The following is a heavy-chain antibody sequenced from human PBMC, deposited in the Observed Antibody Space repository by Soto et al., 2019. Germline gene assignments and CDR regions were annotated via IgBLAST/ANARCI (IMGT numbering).Heavy chain of an antibody. D-gene: IGHD3-3*01. V-gene: IGHV1-18*01. CDR1: GYSFTAYG. CDR2: ISCYNGKT. Sequence: QVQVVQSGDEVKETGASVRVSCKTSGYSFTAYGISWVRQAPGQGLEWMGWISCYNGKTKYAQKVQGRVTMTTDTSTSTADVEVRGLRADDTGIYYCARDAPPPELRFLEWHNYDYNGMDVWGQGTTVTVSS. J-gene: IGHJ6*02. CDR3: ARDAPPPELRFLEWHNYDYNGMDV.